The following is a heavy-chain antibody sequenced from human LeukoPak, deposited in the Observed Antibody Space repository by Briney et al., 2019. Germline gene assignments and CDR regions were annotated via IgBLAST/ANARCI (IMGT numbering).Heavy chain of an antibody. CDR1: GGSISSYY. J-gene: IGHJ4*02. CDR3: ARGVRAVAGYYFDY. Sequence: SETLSLTCTVSGGSISSYYWSWIRQPAGKGLEGIGRIYTSGSTNYNPSLKSRVTMSVDTSKNQFSLKLSSVTAADTAVYYCARGVRAVAGYYFDYWGQGTLVTVSS. D-gene: IGHD6-19*01. CDR2: IYTSGST. V-gene: IGHV4-4*07.